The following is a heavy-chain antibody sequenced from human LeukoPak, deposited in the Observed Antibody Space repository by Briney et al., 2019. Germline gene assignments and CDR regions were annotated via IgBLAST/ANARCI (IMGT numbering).Heavy chain of an antibody. V-gene: IGHV3-30*02. Sequence: PGGSLRLSCAASGSTFSSYGMHWVRQAPGKGLEWVAFIRYEGSNKYYADSVKGRFTISRDNSKNTLYLQMNSLRAEDTAVYYCAKGLWFGESAFDYWGQGTLVTVSS. CDR3: AKGLWFGESAFDY. CDR1: GSTFSSYG. J-gene: IGHJ4*02. D-gene: IGHD3-10*01. CDR2: IRYEGSNK.